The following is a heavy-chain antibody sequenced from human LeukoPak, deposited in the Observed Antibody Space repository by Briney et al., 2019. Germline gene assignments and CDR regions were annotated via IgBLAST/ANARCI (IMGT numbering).Heavy chain of an antibody. CDR3: ARVGDGIAAVWYFDY. J-gene: IGHJ4*02. CDR1: GGTFSSYA. CDR2: IIPIFGTA. D-gene: IGHD6-13*01. Sequence: SVKVSCKASGGTFSSYAISWVRQAPGQGLEWMGGIIPIFGTANYAQKFQGRVTITADESTSTACMELSSLRSEDTAVYYCARVGDGIAAVWYFDYWGQGTLVTVSS. V-gene: IGHV1-69*13.